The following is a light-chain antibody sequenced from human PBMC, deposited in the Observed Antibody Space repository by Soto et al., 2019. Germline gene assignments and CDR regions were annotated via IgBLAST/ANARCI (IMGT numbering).Light chain of an antibody. V-gene: IGKV1-39*01. CDR3: QQSYSTLT. CDR2: GAS. CDR1: QSIGSY. Sequence: DIQMTQSPSSLSASMGDRVTITCRASQSIGSYLNWYQQKPGKGPNLLIYGASNLHSGAPSRFSGSGSGTDFTLTISSLQPEDFAATYYCQQSYSTLTFGGGTKVEIK. J-gene: IGKJ4*01.